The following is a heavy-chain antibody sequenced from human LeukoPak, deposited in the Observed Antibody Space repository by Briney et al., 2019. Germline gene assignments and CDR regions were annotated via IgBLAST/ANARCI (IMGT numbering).Heavy chain of an antibody. CDR2: IYTSGST. Sequence: SETLSLTCTVSGGSISSYYWSWIRQPAGKGLEWIGRIYTSGSTNYNPSLKSRVTMSVDTSKNQFSLKLSSVTAADTAVYYCARERGGRSWENPYYYYYMDVWGKGTTVTVSS. CDR1: GGSISSYY. V-gene: IGHV4-4*07. CDR3: ARERGGRSWENPYYYYYMDV. J-gene: IGHJ6*03. D-gene: IGHD2-15*01.